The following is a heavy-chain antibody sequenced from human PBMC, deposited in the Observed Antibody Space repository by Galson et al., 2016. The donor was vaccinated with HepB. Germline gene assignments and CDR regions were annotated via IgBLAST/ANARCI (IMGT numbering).Heavy chain of an antibody. J-gene: IGHJ4*02. CDR3: ARAWEAARHRGGRSGPGRGRSDY. D-gene: IGHD6-6*01. Sequence: SETLSLTCAVYGESLTDYYWTWIRQPPGKGLEWIGKINHSGSTKYNPSLKSRVTISLDTSKNQFSLKLSSVTAADTAVYYCARAWEAARHRGGRSGPGRGRSDYWDQGTLVTVSS. CDR2: INHSGST. CDR1: GESLTDYY. V-gene: IGHV4-34*01.